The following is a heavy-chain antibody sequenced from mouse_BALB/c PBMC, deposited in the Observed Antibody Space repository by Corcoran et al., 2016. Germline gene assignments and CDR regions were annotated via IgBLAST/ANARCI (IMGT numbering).Heavy chain of an antibody. Sequence: QIQLVQSGPELQKPGETVKISCKASGYTFTNYGMNWVKQAPGKGLKWMGWINTYTGEPTYTDDIKGRFAFSLETSASTGYLQINNLKNEDTATYFCARSISGGCAWFAYWGQGTLVTVSA. CDR3: ARSISGGCAWFAY. CDR2: INTYTGEP. V-gene: IGHV9-3-1*01. D-gene: IGHD3-3*01. CDR1: GYTFTNYG. J-gene: IGHJ3*01.